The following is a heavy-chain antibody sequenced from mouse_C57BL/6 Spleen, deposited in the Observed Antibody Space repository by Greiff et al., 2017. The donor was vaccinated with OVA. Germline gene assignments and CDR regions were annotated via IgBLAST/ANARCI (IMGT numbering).Heavy chain of an antibody. D-gene: IGHD1-1*01. CDR2: IYPGDGDT. CDR3: ARSLYYYGSLDY. CDR1: GYAFSSSW. J-gene: IGHJ2*01. Sequence: VQLQQSGPELVKPGASVKISCKASGYAFSSSWMNWVKQRPGKGLEWIGRIYPGDGDTNYNGKFKGKATLTADKSSSPAYMQLSSLTSEDSAVYFCARSLYYYGSLDYWGQGTTLTVSS. V-gene: IGHV1-82*01.